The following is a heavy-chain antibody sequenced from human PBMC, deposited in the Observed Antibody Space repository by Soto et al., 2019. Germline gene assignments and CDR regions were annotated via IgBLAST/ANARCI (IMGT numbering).Heavy chain of an antibody. D-gene: IGHD2-15*01. CDR3: ARALGYCSGGSCNPPYYFDY. J-gene: IGHJ4*02. CDR1: GGSFSGYY. Sequence: SETLSLTCAVYGGSFSGYYWSWIRQPPGKGLEWIGEINHSGSTNYNPSLKSRVTISVDTSKNQFSLKLSSVTAADTAVYYCARALGYCSGGSCNPPYYFDYWGQGTLVTVSS. CDR2: INHSGST. V-gene: IGHV4-34*01.